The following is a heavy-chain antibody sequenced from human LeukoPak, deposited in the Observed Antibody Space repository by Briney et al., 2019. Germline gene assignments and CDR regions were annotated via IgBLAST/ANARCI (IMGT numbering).Heavy chain of an antibody. Sequence: TGGSLRLSCAASGFTFSIYWMSWVRQAPGKGLEWLANIKQDGSEKYYVDSVKGRFTISRDNVNNSLYLQMNSLRAEDTAVYYSARTRPDRNWFDPWGQGALVTVSS. CDR2: IKQDGSEK. CDR3: ARTRPDRNWFDP. V-gene: IGHV3-7*01. J-gene: IGHJ5*02. CDR1: GFTFSIYW.